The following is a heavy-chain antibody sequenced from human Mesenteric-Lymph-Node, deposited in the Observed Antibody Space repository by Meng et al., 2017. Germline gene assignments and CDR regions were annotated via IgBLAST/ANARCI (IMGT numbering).Heavy chain of an antibody. CDR1: GYTFTSYA. CDR3: ARVNFFWVVPAATGYYYGMDV. J-gene: IGHJ6*02. CDR2: INAGNGNT. D-gene: IGHD2-2*01. Sequence: ASVKVSCKASGYTFTSYAMHWVRQAPGQRLEWMGWINAGNGNTKYSQKFQGRVTITRDTSASTAYMELSSLRSEDTAVYYCARVNFFWVVPAATGYYYGMDVWGQGTTVTVSS. V-gene: IGHV1-3*01.